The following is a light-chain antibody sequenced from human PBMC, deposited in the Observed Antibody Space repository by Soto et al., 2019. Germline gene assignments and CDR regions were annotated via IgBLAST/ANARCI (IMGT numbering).Light chain of an antibody. J-gene: IGKJ3*01. Sequence: DIVMTQSPDSLAVSLGERATINCKSSQSVLYSSNNKIYLAWYQQKPGQPPKLLIYWASTRESGVPDRFSGSGSGTDFTLTISSLQAEDVAIYYCQQYYGTPPTFGPGTKVDIK. CDR2: WAS. CDR3: QQYYGTPPT. CDR1: QSVLYSSNNKIY. V-gene: IGKV4-1*01.